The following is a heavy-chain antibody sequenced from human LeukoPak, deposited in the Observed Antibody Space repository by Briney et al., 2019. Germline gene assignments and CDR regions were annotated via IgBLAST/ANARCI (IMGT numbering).Heavy chain of an antibody. V-gene: IGHV4-39*07. CDR1: GASISSGSNY. CDR2: IYSSGST. CDR3: ARGNFYDNKGYSPELRY. D-gene: IGHD3-10*01. J-gene: IGHJ4*02. Sequence: PSETLSLTCSVSGASISSGSNYWGWIRQPPGKTLEWIGSIYSSGSTYYNPSLKSRVIIIIDTPKNHFSLTLSSVTAADTAVYYCARGNFYDNKGYSPELRYWGQGTLVTVSS.